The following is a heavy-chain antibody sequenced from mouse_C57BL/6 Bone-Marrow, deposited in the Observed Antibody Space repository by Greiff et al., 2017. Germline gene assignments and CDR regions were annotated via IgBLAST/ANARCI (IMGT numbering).Heavy chain of an antibody. V-gene: IGHV1-15*01. J-gene: IGHJ3*01. CDR1: GYTFTDYE. CDR3: TRGDYGSSPWFAY. Sequence: VQLQQSGAELVRPGASVTLSCKASGYTFTDYEMHWVKQTPVHGLEWIGAIDPETGGTAYNQKFKGKAILTADKSSSTAYMELRSLTSEDSAVSYCTRGDYGSSPWFAYWGQGTLVTVSA. D-gene: IGHD1-1*01. CDR2: IDPETGGT.